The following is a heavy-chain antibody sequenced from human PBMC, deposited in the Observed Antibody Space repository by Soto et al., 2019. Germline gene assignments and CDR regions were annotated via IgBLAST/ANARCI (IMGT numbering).Heavy chain of an antibody. CDR2: IYPGDSDT. CDR1: GYTFTSYW. D-gene: IGHD3-3*02. Sequence: EVQLVPYGAEVKKPGESLKISCKGSGYTFTSYWICWVRQMPGKGLEWMEIIYPGDSDTRYSPSFQGQVTISADKSIHTAYLQLNSLKASDSARYYCARLGSIGHSAPFDYWRQGTLVTVAS. V-gene: IGHV5-51*01. J-gene: IGHJ4*02. CDR3: ARLGSIGHSAPFDY.